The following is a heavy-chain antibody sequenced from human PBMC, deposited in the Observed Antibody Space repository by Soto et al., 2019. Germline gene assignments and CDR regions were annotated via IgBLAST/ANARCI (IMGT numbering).Heavy chain of an antibody. D-gene: IGHD2-2*01. J-gene: IGHJ6*02. CDR1: GGSFSGYY. CDR2: INHTGST. Sequence: KASETLSLTCAVYGGSFSGYYWTWIRQPPGKGLEWVGEINHTGSTNYNPSLKSRATISVDSSKNQFSLKLTSVTAADTAVYYCAVVLVPPGSLDLITGMDVWGQGTKVTVSS. V-gene: IGHV4-34*01. CDR3: AVVLVPPGSLDLITGMDV.